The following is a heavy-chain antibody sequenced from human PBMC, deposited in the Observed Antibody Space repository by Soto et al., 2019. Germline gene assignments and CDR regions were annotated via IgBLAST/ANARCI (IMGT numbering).Heavy chain of an antibody. J-gene: IGHJ1*01. CDR2: ISSSSSYI. Sequence: SLRLSCAASGFTFSSYSMNWVRQAPGKGLEWVSSISSSSSYIYYADSVKGRFTISRDNAKNSLYLQMNSLRAEDTAVYYCASFYGSGSYAYEYFQHWGQGTLVTVSS. D-gene: IGHD3-10*01. CDR3: ASFYGSGSYAYEYFQH. CDR1: GFTFSSYS. V-gene: IGHV3-21*01.